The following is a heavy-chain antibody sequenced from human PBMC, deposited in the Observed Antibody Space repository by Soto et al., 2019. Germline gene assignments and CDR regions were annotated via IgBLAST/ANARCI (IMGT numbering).Heavy chain of an antibody. J-gene: IGHJ5*02. CDR3: AKDGTYSQFGDLLYHDP. D-gene: IGHD3-10*01. CDR1: GFTFSHYG. V-gene: IGHV3-30*18. Sequence: QVQLVESGGGVVQPGRSLRLSCAASGFTFSHYGMHWVRQAPGKGLEWVAVISFHGSNTYYADSVRGRFTVSRDNSNNTLYLQMNSLRTEDTAVYYCAKDGTYSQFGDLLYHDPWGQGTLVTVSS. CDR2: ISFHGSNT.